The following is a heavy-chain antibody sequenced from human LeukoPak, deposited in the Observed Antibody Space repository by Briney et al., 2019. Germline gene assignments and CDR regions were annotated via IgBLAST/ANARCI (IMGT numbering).Heavy chain of an antibody. CDR1: GYTFTGYY. J-gene: IGHJ4*02. CDR3: ARVVCSSTSCYMGFDY. Sequence: ASVKVSCKASGYTFTGYYMHWVRQAPGQGLEWMGWINPNSGGTNYAQKLQGRVTMTRDTSISTAYMELSRPRSDDTAVYYCARVVCSSTSCYMGFDYWGQGTLVTVSS. V-gene: IGHV1-2*02. CDR2: INPNSGGT. D-gene: IGHD2-2*02.